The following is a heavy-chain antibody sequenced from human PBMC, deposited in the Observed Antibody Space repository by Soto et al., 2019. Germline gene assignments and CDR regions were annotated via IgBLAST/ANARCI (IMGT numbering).Heavy chain of an antibody. CDR2: INHTGYT. Sequence: EVQLLESGGGLVQPGGSLRLSCAASGFTFNTFAMTWVRQPPGKGLEWVSAINHTGYTYYIDSVRSRFTISSHNSKNLLSLQMNFLGADDKAVYYCATLYDYIWGSYRRPPYLFDYLGQGALVPVSS. CDR1: GFTFNTFA. J-gene: IGHJ4*02. D-gene: IGHD3-16*02. V-gene: IGHV3-23*01. CDR3: ATLYDYIWGSYRRPPYLFDY.